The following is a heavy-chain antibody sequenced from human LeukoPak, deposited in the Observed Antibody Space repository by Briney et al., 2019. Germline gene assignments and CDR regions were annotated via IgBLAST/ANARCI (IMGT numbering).Heavy chain of an antibody. CDR3: AKDSSGLNHFDY. CDR2: ISGSGGST. Sequence: TGGSLRLSCAASGFTFSSYAMSWVRQAPGKGLEWVSAISGSGGSTYYADSVKGRFTISRDNSKNTLYLQMNSLRAEDTAVYYCAKDSSGLNHFDYWGQGTLVTVPS. J-gene: IGHJ4*02. CDR1: GFTFSSYA. V-gene: IGHV3-23*01. D-gene: IGHD6-19*01.